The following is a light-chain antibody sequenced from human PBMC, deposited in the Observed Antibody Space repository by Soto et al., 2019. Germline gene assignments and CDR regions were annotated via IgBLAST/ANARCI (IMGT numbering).Light chain of an antibody. CDR2: KAS. CDR1: QTISSW. J-gene: IGKJ1*01. V-gene: IGKV1-5*03. CDR3: QHYNSYSEA. Sequence: DIQMTQTPSTLSASVGDTVTLTSRASQTISSWLAWYQQKPGKAPKLLIYKASTLKSGVPSRFSGSGSGTEFTLTISSLQPDDFATYYCQHYNSYSEAFGQGAKV.